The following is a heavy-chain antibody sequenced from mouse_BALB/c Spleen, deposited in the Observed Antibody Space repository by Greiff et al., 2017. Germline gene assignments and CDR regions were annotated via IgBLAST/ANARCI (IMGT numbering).Heavy chain of an antibody. J-gene: IGHJ3*01. Sequence: EVQLVESGPGLVKPSQSLSLTCTVTGYSITSDYAWNWIRQFPGNKLEWMGYISYSGSTSYNPSLKSRISITRDTSKNQFFLQLNSVTTEDTATYYCARSVYGNYFFAYWGQGTLVTVSA. V-gene: IGHV3-2*02. CDR2: ISYSGST. D-gene: IGHD2-1*01. CDR1: GYSITSDYA. CDR3: ARSVYGNYFFAY.